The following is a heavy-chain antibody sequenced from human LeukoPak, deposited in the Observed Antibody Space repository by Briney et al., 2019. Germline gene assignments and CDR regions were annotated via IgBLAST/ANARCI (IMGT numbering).Heavy chain of an antibody. CDR3: ARMDCSSSY. CDR1: GFTFSSYW. D-gene: IGHD6-6*01. Sequence: GGSLRLSRAASGFTFSSYWMSWVRQAQGKGLEWVANIKQDGSENYYVDSVKGRFTISRDNGKNSLYLQMNSLRAEDTAVYYCARMDCSSSYWGQGTLVTVSS. J-gene: IGHJ4*02. V-gene: IGHV3-7*01. CDR2: IKQDGSEN.